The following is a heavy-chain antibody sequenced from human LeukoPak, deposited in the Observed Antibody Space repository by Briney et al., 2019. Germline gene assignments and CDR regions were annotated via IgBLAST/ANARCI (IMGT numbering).Heavy chain of an antibody. D-gene: IGHD4-11*01. Sequence: PSGGSLRLSCAASGFTFSSYGMHWVRQAPGKGLEWVAVISYDGSNKYYADSVKGRFTISRDNSKNTLYLQMNSLRAEDTAVYYCARGYGNPGYFDYWGQGTLVTVSS. CDR3: ARGYGNPGYFDY. CDR2: ISYDGSNK. V-gene: IGHV3-30*03. J-gene: IGHJ4*02. CDR1: GFTFSSYG.